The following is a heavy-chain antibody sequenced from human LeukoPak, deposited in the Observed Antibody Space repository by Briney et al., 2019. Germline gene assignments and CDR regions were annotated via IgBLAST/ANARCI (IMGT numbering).Heavy chain of an antibody. V-gene: IGHV1-69*04. CDR1: GGTFSSYA. J-gene: IGHJ4*02. D-gene: IGHD5-18*01. CDR2: IIPILGIA. CDR3: ARGSGYSYGSLGY. Sequence: SVKVSCKASGGTFSSYAISWVRQAPGQGLEWMGRIIPILGIANYAQKFQGRVTITADKSTSTAYMELSSLRSEDTAVYYCARGSGYSYGSLGYWGQGTLVTVS.